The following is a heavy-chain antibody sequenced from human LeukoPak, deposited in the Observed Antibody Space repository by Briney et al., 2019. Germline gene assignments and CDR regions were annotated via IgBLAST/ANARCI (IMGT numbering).Heavy chain of an antibody. D-gene: IGHD2/OR15-2a*01. Sequence: GESLKISCKDSPYYFINYWIGWVRQMPGKGLEWMGITYPGDSDIRYNPSFQGQVTISADKSFSTAYLQWNSLKASDTAIYYCARGINDEYFQYWGQGTLVTVSS. CDR2: TYPGDSDI. J-gene: IGHJ1*01. CDR3: ARGINDEYFQY. CDR1: PYYFINYW. V-gene: IGHV5-51*01.